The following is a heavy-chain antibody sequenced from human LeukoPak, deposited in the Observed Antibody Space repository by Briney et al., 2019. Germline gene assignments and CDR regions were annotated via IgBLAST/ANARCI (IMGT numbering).Heavy chain of an antibody. Sequence: SVKVSCKASGGSFSDYPINWVRQAPGQGLEWLGGIIPKYSASNYAQAFQGRVTITADESTNTVYMEMSGLRPDDTAVYYCVRPDRIFGVPAAFDAWGQGTLVAVS. V-gene: IGHV1-69*13. D-gene: IGHD3-3*02. CDR3: VRPDRIFGVPAAFDA. J-gene: IGHJ3*01. CDR1: GGSFSDYP. CDR2: IIPKYSAS.